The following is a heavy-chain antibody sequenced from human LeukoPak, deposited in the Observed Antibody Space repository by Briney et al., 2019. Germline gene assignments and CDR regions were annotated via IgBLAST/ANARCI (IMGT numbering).Heavy chain of an antibody. D-gene: IGHD6-19*01. CDR1: GYSFTSYW. CDR2: FYTGDSDT. CDR3: AGHGPLIGGYSSGWAPPGY. Sequence: GEPLKISCKGSGYSFTSYWVGWVRQIPGKGLEWMGIFYTGDSDTKYSPPSQGQVTISTDQSLSPAYLQGRSRKGSDTAMYYCAGHGPLIGGYSSGWAPPGYWGQGTLVTVSS. J-gene: IGHJ4*02. V-gene: IGHV5-51*01.